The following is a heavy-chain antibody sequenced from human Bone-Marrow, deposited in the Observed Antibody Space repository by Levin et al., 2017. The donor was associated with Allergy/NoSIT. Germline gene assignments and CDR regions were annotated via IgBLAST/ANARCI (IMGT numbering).Heavy chain of an antibody. CDR1: GFSFSTSA. J-gene: IGHJ4*02. Sequence: AASVKVSCKASGFSFSTSAGIQWVRQARGQRPEWIGWIVFGTGNTKSAQKFQERATITRDVSTSSASMELSSLTSEDTATYYCAAANNYDFWSGYSFDSWGQGTLVTVSS. CDR2: IVFGTGNT. D-gene: IGHD3-3*01. V-gene: IGHV1-58*01. CDR3: AAANNYDFWSGYSFDS.